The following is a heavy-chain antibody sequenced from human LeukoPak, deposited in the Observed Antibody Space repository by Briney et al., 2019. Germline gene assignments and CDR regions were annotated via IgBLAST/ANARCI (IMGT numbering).Heavy chain of an antibody. CDR1: GFTFSYYA. V-gene: IGHV3-30*04. Sequence: PWGSLRLSCAASGFTFSYYAMHWVRRAPGKGLEWVAVISYDDSNEYYADSVKGRFTISRDNAKNSLYLQMNSLRAEDTAVYYCAELGITMIGGVWGKGTTVTISS. D-gene: IGHD3-10*02. CDR2: ISYDDSNE. J-gene: IGHJ6*04. CDR3: AELGITMIGGV.